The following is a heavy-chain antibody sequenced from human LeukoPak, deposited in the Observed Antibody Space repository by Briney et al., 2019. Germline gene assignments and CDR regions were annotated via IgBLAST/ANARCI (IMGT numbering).Heavy chain of an antibody. CDR2: IYYSGST. CDR3: ARVNSGSHWYFDL. CDR1: GGSISSSSYY. Sequence: PSETLSLTCTVSGGSISSSSYYWGWIRQPPGKGLEWIGSIYYSGSTYYSPSLKSRVTISVDTSKNQFSLKLTSVTAADTAVYYCARVNSGSHWYFDLWGRGTLVTVSS. V-gene: IGHV4-39*07. J-gene: IGHJ2*01. D-gene: IGHD3-10*01.